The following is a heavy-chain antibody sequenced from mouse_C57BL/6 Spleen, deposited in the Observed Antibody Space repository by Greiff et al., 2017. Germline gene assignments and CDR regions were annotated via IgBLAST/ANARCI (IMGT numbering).Heavy chain of an antibody. D-gene: IGHD4-1*01. Sequence: EVKLVESGGGLVQPGGSLKLSCAASGFTFSDYYMYWVRQTPEKRLEWVAYLSNGGGSTYYPDTVKGRFTISRDNAKNTLYLQMSRLKSEDTAMYYCARQSFNWGQFAYWGQGTLVTVSA. CDR1: GFTFSDYY. V-gene: IGHV5-12*01. J-gene: IGHJ3*01. CDR3: ARQSFNWGQFAY. CDR2: LSNGGGST.